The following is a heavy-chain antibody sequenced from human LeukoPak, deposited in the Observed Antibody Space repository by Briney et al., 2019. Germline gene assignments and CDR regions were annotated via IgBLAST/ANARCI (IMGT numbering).Heavy chain of an antibody. CDR2: INPNSGGT. J-gene: IGHJ6*02. Sequence: ASVKVSCKASGYTFTGYYMHWVRQAPGQGLEWMGWINPNSGGTNYAQKFQGWITMTRDTSISTAYMELSRLRSDDTAVYYCARAGSSWHYVMDVWGQGTTVTVSS. V-gene: IGHV1-2*04. CDR3: ARAGSSWHYVMDV. D-gene: IGHD6-13*01. CDR1: GYTFTGYY.